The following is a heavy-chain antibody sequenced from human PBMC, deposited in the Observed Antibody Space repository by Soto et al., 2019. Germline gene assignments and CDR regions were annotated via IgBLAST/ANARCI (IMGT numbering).Heavy chain of an antibody. Sequence: QVQLVQSGAEVKKPGASVKVSCKASGYTFTSYGISWVRQAPGQGLEWMGWISAYNGNTNYAQKLQGRVTMTTDTSTSTAYMELRSLRSDDTAVYYCARPSNRFLEWFNVRYYFDYWGQGTLVTVSS. CDR2: ISAYNGNT. J-gene: IGHJ4*02. CDR3: ARPSNRFLEWFNVRYYFDY. CDR1: GYTFTSYG. D-gene: IGHD3-3*01. V-gene: IGHV1-18*04.